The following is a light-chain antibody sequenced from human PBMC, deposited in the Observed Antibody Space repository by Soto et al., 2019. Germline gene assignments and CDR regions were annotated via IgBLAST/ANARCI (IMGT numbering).Light chain of an antibody. J-gene: IGKJ2*01. CDR1: QSISSY. V-gene: IGKV1-39*01. CDR3: QQSYSTPRT. Sequence: DIQMTQSPSSLSASVGDRVTITCRASQSISSYLNWYQQKPGKDPKLLIYAASSLQCGVPSRFSGSGSGTDFTLTISSLQPEDFATYYCQQSYSTPRTFGQGTKLEIK. CDR2: AAS.